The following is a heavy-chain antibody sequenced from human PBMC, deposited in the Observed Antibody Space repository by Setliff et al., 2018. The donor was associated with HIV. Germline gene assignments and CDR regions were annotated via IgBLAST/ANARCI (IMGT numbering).Heavy chain of an antibody. CDR2: LHTGNGRT. Sequence: GASVKVSCKVSGYTFTTYSMHWVRQAPGQRLEWMGWLHTGNGRTSYSVKLQGRVTFTRDTSASTAYMELSSLGFEDTAVYYCVRRAAAAEVFDYWGQGTLVTVSS. V-gene: IGHV1-3*04. CDR3: VRRAAAAEVFDY. J-gene: IGHJ4*02. D-gene: IGHD2-2*01. CDR1: GYTFTTYS.